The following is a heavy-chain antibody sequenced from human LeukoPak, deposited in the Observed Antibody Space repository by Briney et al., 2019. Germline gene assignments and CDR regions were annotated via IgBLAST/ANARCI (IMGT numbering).Heavy chain of an antibody. V-gene: IGHV3-7*01. CDR2: IKQDGSEN. D-gene: IGHD2-2*02. CDR3: ARDCSSTSCYRGGFDP. Sequence: GGSLRLSCAASGFTFSGYWMSWVRQAPGKGLEWVASIKQDGSENYYVASVKGRFTISRDNAKNSLYLQMNSLRAEDTAVYYCARDCSSTSCYRGGFDPWGQGTLVTVSS. CDR1: GFTFSGYW. J-gene: IGHJ5*02.